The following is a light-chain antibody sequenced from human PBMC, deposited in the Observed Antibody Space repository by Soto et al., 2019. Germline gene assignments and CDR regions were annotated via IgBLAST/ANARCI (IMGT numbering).Light chain of an antibody. CDR3: HQYNSWPPGT. V-gene: IGKV3-15*01. Sequence: IVLTQSPGTLSLSPGARAILSCRARQSVSSSYLVWYQQKPGQAPRLLISDVSTRATGIPARFSGSGSGTEFTLTISSLQSEDFALYYCHQYNSWPPGTFGQGTKVDIK. CDR1: QSVSSSY. J-gene: IGKJ2*01. CDR2: DVS.